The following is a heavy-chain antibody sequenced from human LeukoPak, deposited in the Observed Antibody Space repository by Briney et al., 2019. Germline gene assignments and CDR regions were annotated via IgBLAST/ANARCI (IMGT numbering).Heavy chain of an antibody. V-gene: IGHV4-59*08. CDR1: GDTIRTYY. CDR2: IYSDGST. D-gene: IGHD6-19*01. J-gene: IGHJ4*02. Sequence: SETLSLTCIVSGDTIRTYYWSWIRQPPGKGLEWIGYIYSDGSTNYNPSLKSRLTMSIDTSKNQFSLKLQSGTAADTAVYYCARLRGAVAGSGRGFDSWGQGALVTVSS. CDR3: ARLRGAVAGSGRGFDS.